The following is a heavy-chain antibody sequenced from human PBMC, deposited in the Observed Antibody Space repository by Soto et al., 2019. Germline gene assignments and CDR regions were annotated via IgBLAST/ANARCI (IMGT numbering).Heavy chain of an antibody. CDR3: ARVPRLRWYSGWFDP. CDR2: INHSGST. J-gene: IGHJ5*02. Sequence: PSETLSLTCAVYGGSFSGYYWSWIRQPPGKGLEWIGEINHSGSTNYNPSLKSRVTISVDTSKNQFSLKLSSVTAADTAGYYCARVPRLRWYSGWFDPWGQGTLVTVSS. CDR1: GGSFSGYY. D-gene: IGHD4-17*01. V-gene: IGHV4-34*01.